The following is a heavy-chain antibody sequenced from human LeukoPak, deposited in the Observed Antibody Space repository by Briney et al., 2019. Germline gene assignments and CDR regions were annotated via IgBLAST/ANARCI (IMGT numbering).Heavy chain of an antibody. Sequence: SETLSLTCAVYGGSFSGYYWSWIRQPPGRGLEWIGYIYYSGYTNYNPSLKSRVTISVDTSKNQFSLKLSSVTAADTAVYYCARTTTVRGTYYMDVWGKGTTVTISS. V-gene: IGHV4-59*01. CDR2: IYYSGYT. J-gene: IGHJ6*03. CDR3: ARTTTVRGTYYMDV. CDR1: GGSFSGYY. D-gene: IGHD3-10*01.